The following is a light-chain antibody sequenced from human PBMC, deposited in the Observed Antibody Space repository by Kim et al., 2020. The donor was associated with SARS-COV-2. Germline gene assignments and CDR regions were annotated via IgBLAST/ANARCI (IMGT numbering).Light chain of an antibody. CDR2: GAS. Sequence: VSPGEIATRSCRASQSVHSYLAWYQQKPGQAPRLLIYGASTRATGTPARFGGSGSGTEFTLTISSLQSEDFAVYYCQQYNNWPPYTFGQGTKLEI. CDR1: QSVHSY. J-gene: IGKJ2*01. CDR3: QQYNNWPPYT. V-gene: IGKV3-15*01.